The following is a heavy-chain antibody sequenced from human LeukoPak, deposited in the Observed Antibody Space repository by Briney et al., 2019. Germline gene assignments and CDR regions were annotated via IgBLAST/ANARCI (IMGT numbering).Heavy chain of an antibody. D-gene: IGHD6-13*01. CDR2: INPYSGDT. CDR1: GYTFTGYH. V-gene: IGHV1-2*06. Sequence: GASVKVSCKASGYTFTGYHIHWVRQAPGQGLEWMGRINPYSGDTNFAQKFQGRVTMTRDTSITTAYMDLSSLTPDDTAVYFCARDQESLTRSWYTGYWGQGTQVTVSS. J-gene: IGHJ4*02. CDR3: ARDQESLTRSWYTGY.